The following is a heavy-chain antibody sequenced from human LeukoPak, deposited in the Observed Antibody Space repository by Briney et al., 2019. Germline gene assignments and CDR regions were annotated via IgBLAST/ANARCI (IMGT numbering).Heavy chain of an antibody. V-gene: IGHV3-23*01. J-gene: IGHJ4*02. CDR1: GFTFSSYA. CDR3: VRDEAAYSNSNY. D-gene: IGHD6-6*01. Sequence: GGSLRLFCAASGFTFSSYAMTWVRQAPGKGLEWVSGISGSGSDTYYADSVKGRFTISRDNSKTTLYLQMNSLRAEDTAIYYCVRDEAAYSNSNYWGQGTLVTVSS. CDR2: ISGSGSDT.